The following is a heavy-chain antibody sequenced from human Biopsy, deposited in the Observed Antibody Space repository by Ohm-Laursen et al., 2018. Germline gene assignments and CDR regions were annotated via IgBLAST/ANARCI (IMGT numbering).Heavy chain of an antibody. CDR2: IFYDGSNT. CDR1: GFTFNNYG. Sequence: SLRLSCAASGFTFNNYGMQWFCQAPRKGLERVAFIFYDGSNTYYADSVKGRFTISRDNSRDTLYLQMSSLRAEDTAVYYCAKDRYNYTRIGWLSMGVWGQGTTVTVSS. D-gene: IGHD5-18*01. CDR3: AKDRYNYTRIGWLSMGV. J-gene: IGHJ6*02. V-gene: IGHV3-30*18.